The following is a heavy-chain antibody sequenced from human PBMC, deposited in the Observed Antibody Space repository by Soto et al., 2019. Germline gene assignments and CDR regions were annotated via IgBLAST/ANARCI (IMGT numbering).Heavy chain of an antibody. CDR1: GYTFRTYG. CDR2: ISAYNGNT. J-gene: IGHJ4*02. Sequence: ASVKVSCKTSGYTFRTYGTTWVRQAPGQGLEWMGWISAYNGNTNYAQKLQGRVTLTTDTSTSTAYMELRSLTSDDTAVYFCAREDVDTGLWGQGTLVTVSS. D-gene: IGHD5-18*01. CDR3: AREDVDTGL. V-gene: IGHV1-18*01.